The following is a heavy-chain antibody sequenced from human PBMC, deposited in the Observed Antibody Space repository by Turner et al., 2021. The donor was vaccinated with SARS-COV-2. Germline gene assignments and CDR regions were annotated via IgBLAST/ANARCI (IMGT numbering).Heavy chain of an antibody. CDR1: GFTFSSKA. V-gene: IGHV3-23*03. Sequence: EVAVLVSGGGLVQPGGSLSLLCAASGFTFSSKAMSWVRQAPGKGLEWVSVIYGSGSRTYDADSVKGRFTITNNNTKTTLYLKMSRRGAEDTAVYCCAKGPMSGSGWTAGWGQGTLVTVSS. CDR3: AKGPMSGSGWTAG. CDR2: IYGSGSRT. D-gene: IGHD6-19*01. J-gene: IGHJ4*02.